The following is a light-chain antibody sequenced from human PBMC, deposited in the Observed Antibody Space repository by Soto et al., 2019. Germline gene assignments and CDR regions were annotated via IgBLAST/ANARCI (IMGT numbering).Light chain of an antibody. CDR2: EVS. J-gene: IGLJ1*01. Sequence: QSALTQPASVSGSPGQSITISCTGTSSDVGSYNLVSWYQQHPGKAPKLMIYEVSKWPSEVSNRFSGSKSGNTASLTISGLQAEDEADYYCCSYAGSSTFYVFGTGTKLTVL. V-gene: IGLV2-23*02. CDR1: SSDVGSYNL. CDR3: CSYAGSSTFYV.